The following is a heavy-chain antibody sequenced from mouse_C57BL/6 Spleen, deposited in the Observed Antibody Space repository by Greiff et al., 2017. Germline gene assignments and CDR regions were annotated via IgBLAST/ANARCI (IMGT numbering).Heavy chain of an antibody. D-gene: IGHD2-4*01. V-gene: IGHV6-3*01. CDR1: GFTFSNYW. CDR3: TLYYDYDWFAY. CDR2: IRLKSDNYAT. Sequence: EVKLMESGGGLVQPGGSMKLSCVASGFTFSNYWMNWVRQSPEKGLEWVAQIRLKSDNYATHYAESVKGRFTISRDDSKSSVYLQMSNIRAEDTGIYYCTLYYDYDWFAYWGQGTLVTVSA. J-gene: IGHJ3*01.